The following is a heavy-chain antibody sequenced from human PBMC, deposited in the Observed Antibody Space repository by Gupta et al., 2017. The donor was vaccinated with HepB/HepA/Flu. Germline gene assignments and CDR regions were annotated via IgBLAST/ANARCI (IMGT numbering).Heavy chain of an antibody. CDR3: ARAGDGCKSNSCQIED. J-gene: IGHJ4*02. CDR2: INPHSGDT. V-gene: IGHV1-2*02. Sequence: QVQLLQSGTEVRTPGASVTVSCTASGYMFTRAYSPWVRRAPGQGLEWMGWINPHSGDTNNAQTFQGRVTMTRDTSISTAYMELSELRSDDAAVYFCARAGDGCKSNSCQIEDWGQGTLVSVSS. CDR1: GYMFTRAY. D-gene: IGHD2/OR15-2a*01.